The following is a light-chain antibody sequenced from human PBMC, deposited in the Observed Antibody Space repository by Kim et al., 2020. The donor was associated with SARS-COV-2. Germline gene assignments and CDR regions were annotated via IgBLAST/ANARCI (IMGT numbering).Light chain of an antibody. J-gene: IGLJ2*01. Sequence: QSALTQPASVSGSPGQSITISCTGTSSDVGGYNYVSGYQQHPGKAPKLMIYDVSNRPSGVSNRFSGSKSGNTASLTISGLQAEDEADYYCSSYASTDTVLFGGGTQLTVL. CDR2: DVS. CDR1: SSDVGGYNY. CDR3: SSYASTDTVL. V-gene: IGLV2-14*03.